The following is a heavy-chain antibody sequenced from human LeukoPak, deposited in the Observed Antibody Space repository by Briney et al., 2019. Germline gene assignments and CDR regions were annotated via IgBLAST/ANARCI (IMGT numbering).Heavy chain of an antibody. Sequence: SETLSLTCSVSGDFMNGYYWSWIRQPPGKGLERIGCIYYSGSTNYNPSLKSRVAISVDTSKNQFSLKLSSVTAADTAVYYCARGSGDYGDYGYFDYWGQGTLVTVSS. J-gene: IGHJ4*02. V-gene: IGHV4-59*01. D-gene: IGHD4-17*01. CDR3: ARGSGDYGDYGYFDY. CDR1: GDFMNGYY. CDR2: IYYSGST.